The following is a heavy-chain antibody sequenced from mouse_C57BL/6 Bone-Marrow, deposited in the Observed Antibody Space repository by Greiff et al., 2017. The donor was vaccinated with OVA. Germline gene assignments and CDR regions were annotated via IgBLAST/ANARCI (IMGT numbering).Heavy chain of an antibody. CDR1: GYSITSGYY. Sequence: ESGPGLVKPSQSLSLTCSVTGYSITSGYYWNWIRQFPGNKLEWMGYISYDGSNNYNPSLKNRISITRDTSKNQFFLKLNSVTTEDTATYYCAREGITTVDAMDYWGQGTSVTVSS. CDR3: AREGITTVDAMDY. D-gene: IGHD1-1*01. V-gene: IGHV3-6*01. CDR2: ISYDGSN. J-gene: IGHJ4*01.